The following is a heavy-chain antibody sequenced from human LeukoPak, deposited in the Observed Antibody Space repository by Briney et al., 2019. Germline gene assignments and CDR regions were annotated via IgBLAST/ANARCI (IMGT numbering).Heavy chain of an antibody. CDR2: ISGLSSYT. D-gene: IGHD3-16*01. J-gene: IGHJ4*02. CDR1: GFTFSDYD. Sequence: GGSLRLSCSASGFTFSDYDMNWVRQAPGKGLEWVSSISGLSSYTYYGESVKSRFGISRDNAKNSLYLQMNSLGAEDTATYYCGRAFPPLRTSSAGDLWGQGILVTVSS. V-gene: IGHV3-21*01. CDR3: GRAFPPLRTSSAGDL.